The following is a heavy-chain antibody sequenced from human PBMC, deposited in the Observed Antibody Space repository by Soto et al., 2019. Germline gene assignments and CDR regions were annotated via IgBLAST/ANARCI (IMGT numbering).Heavy chain of an antibody. Sequence: GGSLRLSCAASGFTFSSYGMHWVRQAPGKGLEWVAVISYDGSNKYYADSVKGRFTISRDNSKNTLYLQMNSLRAEDTAVYYCARDGHSSYDILTGYLPYYYYYGMDVWGQGTTVTVSS. J-gene: IGHJ6*02. CDR2: ISYDGSNK. CDR1: GFTFSSYG. CDR3: ARDGHSSYDILTGYLPYYYYYGMDV. D-gene: IGHD3-9*01. V-gene: IGHV3-30*03.